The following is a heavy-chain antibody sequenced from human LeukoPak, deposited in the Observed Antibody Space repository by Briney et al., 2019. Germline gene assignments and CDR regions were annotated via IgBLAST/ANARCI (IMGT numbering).Heavy chain of an antibody. CDR1: GGSFSGYY. V-gene: IGHV4-34*09. Sequence: SETLSLTCAVYGGSFSGYYWSWIRQPPGKGLEWIGYIYYSGSTYYNPSLKSRVTISVDTSKNQFSLKLSSVTAADTAVYYCARDLDSYGFPPREDWGQGTLVTVSS. CDR2: IYYSGST. D-gene: IGHD5-18*01. J-gene: IGHJ4*02. CDR3: ARDLDSYGFPPRED.